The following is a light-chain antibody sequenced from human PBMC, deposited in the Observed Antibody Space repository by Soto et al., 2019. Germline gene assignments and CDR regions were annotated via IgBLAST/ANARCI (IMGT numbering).Light chain of an antibody. CDR2: GAS. CDR3: QHYNNWPFT. V-gene: IGKV3-15*01. Sequence: EVVMTQSPATLSVSPGDRATLSCRASQSVSSDLAWHQQKPGQAPRLLIYGASTRATGIPARFNGSGSGTEFTLTISSLHSEDFAVYYCQHYNNWPFTFGQGTNLEPK. J-gene: IGKJ2*01. CDR1: QSVSSD.